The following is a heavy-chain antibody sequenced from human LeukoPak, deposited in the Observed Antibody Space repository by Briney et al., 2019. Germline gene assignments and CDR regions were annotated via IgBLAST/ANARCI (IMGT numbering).Heavy chain of an antibody. CDR1: GGSISSGGYS. J-gene: IGHJ1*01. Sequence: PSQTLSLTCAVSGGSISSGGYSWSWIRQPPGKGLEWIGYIYHSGSTYYNPSLKSRVTISVDRSKNQFSLNLSSVTAADTAVYYCARASGYYYDSSGYYGKYFQHWGQGTLVTVSS. D-gene: IGHD3-22*01. V-gene: IGHV4-30-2*01. CDR2: IYHSGST. CDR3: ARASGYYYDSSGYYGKYFQH.